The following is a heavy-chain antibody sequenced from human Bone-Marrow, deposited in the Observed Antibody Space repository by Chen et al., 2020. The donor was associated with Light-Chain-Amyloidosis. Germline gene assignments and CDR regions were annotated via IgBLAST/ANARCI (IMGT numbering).Heavy chain of an antibody. CDR1: GGSISNYY. J-gene: IGHJ6*03. CDR2: SQNSGTI. CDR3: ARGAPYYDFWSGYYTRYYYYYMDV. Sequence: QVQLQESGPGLVKPSETLSLTCTVSGGSISNYYWSWIRQPTGEGLEWIGYSQNSGTIRYNPSLKSRFTTSVDTSKNQFSLKLSSVTAADTAVYSCARGAPYYDFWSGYYTRYYYYYMDVWGKGTTVTVSS. D-gene: IGHD3-3*01. V-gene: IGHV4-59*12.